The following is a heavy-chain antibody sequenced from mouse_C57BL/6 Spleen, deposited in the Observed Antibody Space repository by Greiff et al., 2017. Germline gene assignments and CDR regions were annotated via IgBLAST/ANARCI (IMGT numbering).Heavy chain of an antibody. Sequence: VKLQQPGAELVRPGSSVKLSCKASGYTFTSYWMHWVKQRPIQGLEWIGNIDPSDSETHYNQKFKDKATLTVDKSSSTAYMQLSSLTSEDSAVYYCARSGGKEDYFDYWGQGTTLTVSS. CDR2: IDPSDSET. V-gene: IGHV1-52*01. CDR1: GYTFTSYW. CDR3: ARSGGKEDYFDY. D-gene: IGHD1-1*02. J-gene: IGHJ2*01.